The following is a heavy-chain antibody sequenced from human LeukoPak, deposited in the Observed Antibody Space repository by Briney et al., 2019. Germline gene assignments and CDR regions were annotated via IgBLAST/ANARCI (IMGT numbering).Heavy chain of an antibody. CDR2: IWYDGSNK. CDR3: AKESRGYSYGYYFDY. J-gene: IGHJ4*02. V-gene: IGHV3-33*06. D-gene: IGHD5-18*01. Sequence: GGSLRLSCAASGFTFSSYGMHWVRQAPGKGLEWVAVIWYDGSNKYYADSVKGRFTISRDNSKNTLYLQTNSLRAEDTAVYYCAKESRGYSYGYYFDYWGQGTLVTVSS. CDR1: GFTFSSYG.